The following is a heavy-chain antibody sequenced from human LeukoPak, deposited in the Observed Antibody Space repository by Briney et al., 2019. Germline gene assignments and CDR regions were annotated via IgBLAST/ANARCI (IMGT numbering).Heavy chain of an antibody. J-gene: IGHJ3*02. Sequence: SETLSLTCTVSGGSISSGSYYWSWIRQPAGKGLEWIGRIYTSGSTNYNPSLKSRVTISVDTSKNQFSLKLSSVTAADTAVYYCASGEWYTSAFDIWGQGTTVTVSS. D-gene: IGHD3-10*01. CDR2: IYTSGST. CDR3: ASGEWYTSAFDI. CDR1: GGSISSGSYY. V-gene: IGHV4-61*02.